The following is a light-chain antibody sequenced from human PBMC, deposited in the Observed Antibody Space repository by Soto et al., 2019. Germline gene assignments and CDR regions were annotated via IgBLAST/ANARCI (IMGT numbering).Light chain of an antibody. CDR2: AAS. Sequence: DIQMTQSPSSLSASVGDSVTITCRASQSISTYLNWYHQKPGKAPKLLIYAASSLQSGVPSRFSGSGSGTDFTLTISSLQPEDFATYYCQQTYSTLPFTFGPGTKLDVK. J-gene: IGKJ3*01. CDR1: QSISTY. V-gene: IGKV1-39*01. CDR3: QQTYSTLPFT.